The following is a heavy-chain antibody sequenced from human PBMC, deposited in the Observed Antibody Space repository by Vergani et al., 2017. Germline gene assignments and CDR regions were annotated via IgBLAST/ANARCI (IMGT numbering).Heavy chain of an antibody. CDR1: GGSISSYY. J-gene: IGHJ4*02. D-gene: IGHD6-13*01. CDR2: IYYSGST. CDR3: ARGIAAAGNFDY. V-gene: IGHV4-59*01. Sequence: QLQLQESGPGLVKPSETLSLTCTVSGGSISSYYWSWFRQPPGKGLEWIGYIYYSGSTNYNPSLKSRVTISVDTSKNQFSLKLSSVTAADTAVYYCARGIAAAGNFDYWGQGTLVTVSS.